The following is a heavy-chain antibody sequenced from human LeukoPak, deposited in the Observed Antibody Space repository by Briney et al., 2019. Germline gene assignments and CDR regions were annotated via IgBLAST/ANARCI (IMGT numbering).Heavy chain of an antibody. J-gene: IGHJ6*03. V-gene: IGHV5-51*01. D-gene: IGHD6-6*01. CDR1: GYSFTSYW. CDR3: ARYVGGSSSVVGYMDV. Sequence: KRGESLKISCKGPGYSFTSYWIGWVRQMPGKGLEWMGIIYPGDSDTRYSPSFQGQVTISADKSISTAYLQWSSLKASDTAMYYCARYVGGSSSVVGYMDVWGKGTTVTVSS. CDR2: IYPGDSDT.